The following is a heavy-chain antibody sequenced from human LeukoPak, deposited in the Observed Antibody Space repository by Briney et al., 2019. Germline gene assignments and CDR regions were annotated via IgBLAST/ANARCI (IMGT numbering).Heavy chain of an antibody. CDR1: GFTFSSYA. J-gene: IGHJ4*02. CDR2: ISGSGGST. Sequence: QPGGSLRLSCAASGFTFSSYAMSWVRQAPGKGLEWVSAISGSGGSTYYADSVKGRFTISRDNAKNSLYLEMNSLRAEDTAVYYCGRWGVEAGIDDWGQGTLVIVSS. CDR3: GRWGVEAGIDD. D-gene: IGHD6-13*01. V-gene: IGHV3-23*01.